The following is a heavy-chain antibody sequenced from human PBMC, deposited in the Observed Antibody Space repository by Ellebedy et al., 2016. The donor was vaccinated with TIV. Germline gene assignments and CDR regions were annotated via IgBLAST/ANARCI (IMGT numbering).Heavy chain of an antibody. Sequence: GESLKISCAAPGFIFSTYSMNWVRQTPGRGLEWVSSISSSSSYIYYADSVKARFTISRDNAKNSLSLQMNSLRVEDTAVYYCARGSVTVTSITPFDYWGQGTLVTVSS. J-gene: IGHJ4*02. CDR1: GFIFSTYS. CDR2: ISSSSSYI. CDR3: ARGSVTVTSITPFDY. D-gene: IGHD4-17*01. V-gene: IGHV3-21*01.